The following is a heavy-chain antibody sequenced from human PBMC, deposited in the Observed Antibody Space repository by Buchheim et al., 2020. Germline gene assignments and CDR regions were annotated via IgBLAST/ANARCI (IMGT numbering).Heavy chain of an antibody. J-gene: IGHJ4*02. V-gene: IGHV3-33*01. CDR2: IWYDGSNK. CDR3: ARSHITGITTTFDY. D-gene: IGHD1/OR15-1a*01. CDR1: GFTFSSFG. Sequence: QVQLVESGGGVVQPGRSLRLSCAASGFTFSSFGMHWVRQAPGKGLEWVAVIWYDGSNKYYADSVKGRFTISRDNSKNTLYLQMNSLRAEDTAVYYCARSHITGITTTFDYWGQGTL.